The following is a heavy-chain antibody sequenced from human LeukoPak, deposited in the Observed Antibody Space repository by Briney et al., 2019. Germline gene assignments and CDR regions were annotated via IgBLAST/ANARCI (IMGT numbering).Heavy chain of an antibody. Sequence: TLSLTCTVSGGSISSYYWSWIRQPPGKALEWLALIYWDDDKRYSPSLKSRLTITKDTSKNQVVLTMTNMDPVDTATYYCAHGSSGRRATFDYWGQGTLVTVSS. J-gene: IGHJ4*02. CDR3: AHGSSGRRATFDY. CDR1: GGSISSYYW. D-gene: IGHD6-19*01. CDR2: IYWDDDK. V-gene: IGHV2-5*08.